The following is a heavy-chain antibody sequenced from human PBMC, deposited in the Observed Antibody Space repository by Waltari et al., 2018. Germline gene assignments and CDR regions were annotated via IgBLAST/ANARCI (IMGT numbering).Heavy chain of an antibody. CDR2: IIPIFGTP. D-gene: IGHD1-26*01. CDR3: AKRIVGGPFDV. V-gene: IGHV1-69*12. J-gene: IGHJ3*01. CDR1: GGSFGTYA. Sequence: QVHLVQSGAEVRKPGSSVKVSCEASGGSFGTYAITWVRQAPGQGLEWMAGIIPIFGTPNYAQKCQGRVNVAADELTNTAYMELSGLRSDDTAIYYCAKRIVGGPFDVWGQGTMVTVSS.